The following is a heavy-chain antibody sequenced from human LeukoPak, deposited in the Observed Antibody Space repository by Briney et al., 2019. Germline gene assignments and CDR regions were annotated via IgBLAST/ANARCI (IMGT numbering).Heavy chain of an antibody. CDR1: EYTFASYY. J-gene: IGHJ6*02. CDR2: INPSGGST. V-gene: IGHV1-46*01. CDR3: AVRSRGYSGYDPHYYYGMDV. Sequence: ASVKVSCKASEYTFASYYIHWVRQAPAQGLEWMGIINPSGGSTSYAQKFQGRVTMTRDTSTSTVYMELSSLRSEDTAMYYCAVRSRGYSGYDPHYYYGMDVWGQGTTVTVSS. D-gene: IGHD5-12*01.